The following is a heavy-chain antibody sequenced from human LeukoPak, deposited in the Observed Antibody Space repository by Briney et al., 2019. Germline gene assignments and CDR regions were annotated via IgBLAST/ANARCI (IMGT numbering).Heavy chain of an antibody. CDR2: ISGSGGTT. V-gene: IGHV3-23*01. Sequence: GGSLRLSCAAPGFTFSTYAMTWVRQSLGKGLEWVSSISGSGGTTHYADSVKGRFTISRDNSKNTLYLQMNSLRAEDTALYYCARRYPCGDTGCYVYFDYWGQGTLVTVSS. CDR3: ARRYPCGDTGCYVYFDY. D-gene: IGHD2-2*01. J-gene: IGHJ4*02. CDR1: GFTFSTYA.